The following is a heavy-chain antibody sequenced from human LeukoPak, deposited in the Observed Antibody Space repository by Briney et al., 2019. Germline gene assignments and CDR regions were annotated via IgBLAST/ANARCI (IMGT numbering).Heavy chain of an antibody. Sequence: GGSLRLSCAASGFTFSSYEMNWVRQAPGKGLEWVSYISSSGYTIYYADSVKGRFTISRDNAKNSLYLQMNSLRAEDTAVYYCARPYCSGGSCYLVGYGLDVWGQGTTVTVSS. CDR2: ISSSGYTI. J-gene: IGHJ6*02. CDR3: ARPYCSGGSCYLVGYGLDV. V-gene: IGHV3-48*03. CDR1: GFTFSSYE. D-gene: IGHD2-15*01.